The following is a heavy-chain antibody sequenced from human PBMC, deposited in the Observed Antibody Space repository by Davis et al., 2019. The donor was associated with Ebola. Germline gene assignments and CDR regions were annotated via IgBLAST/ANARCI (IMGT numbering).Heavy chain of an antibody. J-gene: IGHJ4*02. D-gene: IGHD7-27*01. V-gene: IGHV3-23*01. Sequence: PGGSLRLSCAASGFTLSNYAMNWVRQAPGKGLEWVSPISSGGAKTHYADSVKGRFTISRDDSKNTVYLQMNSLRVEDTATFYCAKDGPLGRGWGQGTLVTVSS. CDR2: ISSGGAKT. CDR1: GFTLSNYA. CDR3: AKDGPLGRG.